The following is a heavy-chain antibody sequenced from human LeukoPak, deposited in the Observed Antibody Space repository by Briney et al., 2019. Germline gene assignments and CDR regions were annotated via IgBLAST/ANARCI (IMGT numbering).Heavy chain of an antibody. D-gene: IGHD3-10*01. Sequence: SGTLSLTCTVSGDPVNDYYWNWIRQPPGKGLEWIGYIYYSGSTDYNPSLKSRVTMSVDTSKNQFSLKLNSATAADTAVYYCARGGARGSSAFDVWGQGTMVIVSA. CDR2: IYYSGST. J-gene: IGHJ3*01. CDR3: ARGGARGSSAFDV. CDR1: GDPVNDYY. V-gene: IGHV4-59*02.